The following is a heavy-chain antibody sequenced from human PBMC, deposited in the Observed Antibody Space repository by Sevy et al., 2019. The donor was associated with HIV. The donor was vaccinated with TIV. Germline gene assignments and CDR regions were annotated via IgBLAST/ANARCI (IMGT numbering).Heavy chain of an antibody. J-gene: IGHJ4*02. CDR1: GRTFSTYS. V-gene: IGHV3-48*01. CDR3: ASPLPFYFGSGSDDFDY. D-gene: IGHD3-10*01. Sequence: GGSLRLSCAASGRTFSTYSMNWVRQAPGKGLEWVSYISSSSSTIYYADSVKGRFTISRDNAKNSLYLQMNSLRAEDPAVYYCASPLPFYFGSGSDDFDYWGRGTLVTVFS. CDR2: ISSSSSTI.